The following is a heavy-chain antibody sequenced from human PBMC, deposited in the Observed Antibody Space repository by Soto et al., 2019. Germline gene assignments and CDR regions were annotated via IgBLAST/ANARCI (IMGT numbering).Heavy chain of an antibody. CDR2: ISSSSSVI. CDR1: GFILSDCA. Sequence: EVQLVESGGGLVQPGGSLRLSCATSGFILSDCAMNWVRQAPGNGLERVSYISSSSSVIDYAYSVKGRFTVSRDNARNSLYLQMNSLRAEDTAVYYCSRDLSWGSNWYYYMDVWGKGTTVTVSS. J-gene: IGHJ6*03. D-gene: IGHD7-27*01. CDR3: SRDLSWGSNWYYYMDV. V-gene: IGHV3-48*01.